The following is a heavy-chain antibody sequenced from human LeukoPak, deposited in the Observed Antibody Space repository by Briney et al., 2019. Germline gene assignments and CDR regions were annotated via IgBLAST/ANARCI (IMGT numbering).Heavy chain of an antibody. CDR3: ARATDDSTLHGY. J-gene: IGHJ4*02. CDR1: GGSISSGGYY. D-gene: IGHD2-2*01. V-gene: IGHV4-31*03. Sequence: SQTLSLTCTVSGGSISSGGYYWSWIRQHPGKGLEWIGYIYYSGSTYYNPSLRSRVTISVDTSKNQFSLKLSSVTAADTAVYYCARATDDSTLHGYWGQGTLVTVSS. CDR2: IYYSGST.